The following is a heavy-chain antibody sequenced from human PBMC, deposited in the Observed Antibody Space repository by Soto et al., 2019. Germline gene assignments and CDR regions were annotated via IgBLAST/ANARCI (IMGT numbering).Heavy chain of an antibody. CDR3: GKEGDVRDYSNLGY. Sequence: KGLEWVSLISWDGGSTYYADSVKGRFTISRDNSKNSLYLQMNSLKTEDTALYFCGKEGDVRDYSNLGYSGQRVLVSVLS. D-gene: IGHD2-15*01. V-gene: IGHV3-43*01. CDR2: ISWDGGST. J-gene: IGHJ4*02.